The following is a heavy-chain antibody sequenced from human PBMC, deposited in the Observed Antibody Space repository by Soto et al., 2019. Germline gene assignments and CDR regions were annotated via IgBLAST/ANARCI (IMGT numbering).Heavy chain of an antibody. Sequence: GGSLRLSCAASGFTFSGYSMNWVRQSPGKGLEWVSSISSSSSYIYYADSVKGRFTISRDNAKNSLYLQMNSLRAEDTAVYYCARDRSIAARNYYYYGMDVWGKGTTVTVS. CDR3: ARDRSIAARNYYYYGMDV. J-gene: IGHJ6*04. V-gene: IGHV3-21*01. CDR1: GFTFSGYS. CDR2: ISSSSSYI. D-gene: IGHD6-6*01.